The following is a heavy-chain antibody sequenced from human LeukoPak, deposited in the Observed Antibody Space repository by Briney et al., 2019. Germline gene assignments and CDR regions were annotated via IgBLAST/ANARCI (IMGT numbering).Heavy chain of an antibody. V-gene: IGHV4-39*07. J-gene: IGHJ4*02. CDR2: ISFSGNT. CDR3: AREDHDVYGDYIPT. D-gene: IGHD4-17*01. CDR1: DGSISSSSYY. Sequence: NPSETLSLTCTVSDGSISSSSYYWGWIRQPPGKGLEWIGSISFSGNTYYNPSLKSRVTISVDTSKNQFSLKLSSVTAADTAVYYCAREDHDVYGDYIPTWGQGTLVTVSS.